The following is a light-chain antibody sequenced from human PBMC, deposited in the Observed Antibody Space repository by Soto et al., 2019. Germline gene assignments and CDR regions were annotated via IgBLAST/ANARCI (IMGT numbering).Light chain of an antibody. Sequence: EILMTQSPATLSVSPAARATLSFRASQSISNFLAWYQQKPRPAPLLLNYGACTRATGFHARFSGSGSGKEFTLTISSLQSEDFAVYCWQQYNYWWTFGQGTKVDIK. CDR1: QSISNF. V-gene: IGKV3-15*01. CDR2: GAC. J-gene: IGKJ1*01. CDR3: QQYNYWWT.